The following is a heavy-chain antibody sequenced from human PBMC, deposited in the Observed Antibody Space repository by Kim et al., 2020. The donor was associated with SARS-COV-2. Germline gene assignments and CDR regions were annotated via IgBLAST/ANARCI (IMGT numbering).Heavy chain of an antibody. J-gene: IGHJ4*02. CDR2: IIPILGIA. Sequence: SVKVSCKASGGTFSSYAISWVRQAPGQGLEWMGRIIPILGIANYAQKFQGRVTITADKSTSTAYMELSSLRSEDTAVYYCARASGIAARSTEDFDYWGQGTLVTVSS. V-gene: IGHV1-69*04. CDR3: ARASGIAARSTEDFDY. CDR1: GGTFSSYA. D-gene: IGHD6-6*01.